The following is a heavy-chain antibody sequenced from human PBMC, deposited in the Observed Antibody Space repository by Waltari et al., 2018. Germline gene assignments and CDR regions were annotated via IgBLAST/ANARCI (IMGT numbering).Heavy chain of an antibody. CDR3: ARGGYDFWSGYLPENAFDI. V-gene: IGHV4-34*01. Sequence: QVQLQQWGAGLLKPSETLSLTCAVYGGSFSGYYWSWIRQPPGKGLEWSGEINHSGSTNSNPSLKSRVTISVDTSKNQFSLKLSSVTAADTAVYYCARGGYDFWSGYLPENAFDIWGQGTMVIVSS. CDR1: GGSFSGYY. J-gene: IGHJ3*02. D-gene: IGHD3-3*01. CDR2: INHSGST.